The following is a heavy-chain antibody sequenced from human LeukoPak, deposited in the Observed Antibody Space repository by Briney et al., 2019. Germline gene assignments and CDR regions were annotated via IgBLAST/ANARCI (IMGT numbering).Heavy chain of an antibody. CDR3: ARGKNSPDY. CDR1: GFTFSSYA. D-gene: IGHD2-21*01. V-gene: IGHV3-23*01. CDR2: ISGSGGST. Sequence: GGSLRLSCAASGFTFSSYAMSWVRQAPGKGLEWVSAISGSGGSTHYADLVKGRFTISRDNAKNSLYLQMNSLRAEDTAVYYCARGKNSPDYWGQGTLVTVSS. J-gene: IGHJ4*02.